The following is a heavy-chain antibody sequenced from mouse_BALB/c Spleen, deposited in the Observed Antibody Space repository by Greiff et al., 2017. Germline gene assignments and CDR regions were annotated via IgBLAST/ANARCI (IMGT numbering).Heavy chain of an antibody. V-gene: IGHV1S127*01. J-gene: IGHJ4*01. D-gene: IGHD2-12*01. CDR1: GYTFTSYC. CDR3: DRVYRDSYYYAMDY. Sequence: QVQLQQSGPELVRPGASVKMSCKASGYTFTSYCMHWVKQRPGQGLEWIGMIEPSNGETRLNQKFKDKATMTVDTSSNTAYMQLSSLTSEDSAVYYGDRVYRDSYYYAMDYWGQGTSVTVSS. CDR2: IEPSNGET.